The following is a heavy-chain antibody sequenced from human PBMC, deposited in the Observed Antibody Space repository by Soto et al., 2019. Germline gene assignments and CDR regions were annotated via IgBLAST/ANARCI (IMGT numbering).Heavy chain of an antibody. CDR3: AKERGRGAYCGGVCSDAFDI. Sequence: EVQLLESGGGWVQPGGSLRLSCAASGFTFSSNAMSWVRQAPGKGLEWVSAISGSGGSTYYEDSVKGRFTISRDNTKNTLYLQMNSLRAEDTAVYYCAKERGRGAYCGGVCSDAFDIWGQGTIVTVST. CDR1: GFTFSSNA. CDR2: ISGSGGST. J-gene: IGHJ3*02. V-gene: IGHV3-23*01. D-gene: IGHD2-21*01.